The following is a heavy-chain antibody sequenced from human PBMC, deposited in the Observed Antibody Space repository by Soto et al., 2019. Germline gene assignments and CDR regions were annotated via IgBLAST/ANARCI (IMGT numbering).Heavy chain of an antibody. D-gene: IGHD3-10*01. J-gene: IGHJ4*02. CDR1: GFTVSNNY. Sequence: EVQLVESGGGLIQPGGSLRLSCAVSGFTVSNNYMSWVRQAPGKGLEGVSVIYSGGYTAYGDSVKGRFTISRDNSKNTLLFQMKSRGAAGPAVFFGAASAGGGGYWGQGTLVTVSS. CDR2: IYSGGYT. V-gene: IGHV3-53*01. CDR3: AASAGGGGY.